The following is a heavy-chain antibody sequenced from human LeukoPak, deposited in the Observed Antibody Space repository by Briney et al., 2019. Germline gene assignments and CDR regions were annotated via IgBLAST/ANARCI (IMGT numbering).Heavy chain of an antibody. V-gene: IGHV3-30*03. CDR1: GLTFSSYG. Sequence: PGGSLRLSCAASGLTFSSYGMHWVRQAPGKGLEWVAGISNDGSNKYYGDSVKGRFTISRDDTKNTLYLQMNSLRAEDTAVFYCRSYYYDSSGSYFDYWGQGTLVTVSS. D-gene: IGHD3-22*01. J-gene: IGHJ4*02. CDR2: ISNDGSNK. CDR3: RSYYYDSSGSYFDY.